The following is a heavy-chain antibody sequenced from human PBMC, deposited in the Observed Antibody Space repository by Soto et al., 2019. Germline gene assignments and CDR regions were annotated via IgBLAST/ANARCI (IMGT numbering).Heavy chain of an antibody. CDR3: ARAYDRSGSPARYFDF. Sequence: QVQLQESGPGLEKPSGTLSLTCAVSGGSISSSDWWSWVLQHPGKGLEWIGEISHSGNNNYSPSRRGRITISGDKSTNQFSLQLTSVTAADTAVYYCARAYDRSGSPARYFDFWGQGTLVTVSS. D-gene: IGHD3-22*01. CDR2: ISHSGNN. V-gene: IGHV4-4*02. J-gene: IGHJ4*02. CDR1: GGSISSSDW.